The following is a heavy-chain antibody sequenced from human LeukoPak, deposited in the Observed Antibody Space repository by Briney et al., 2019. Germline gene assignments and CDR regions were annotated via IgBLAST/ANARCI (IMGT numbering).Heavy chain of an antibody. D-gene: IGHD2-15*01. CDR2: IYSGGST. CDR3: ARGTVGYCSGGSCSLGY. CDR1: GFTVSSNY. J-gene: IGHJ4*02. Sequence: GGSLRLSCAASGFTVSSNYMSWVRQAPGKGLEWVSVIYSGGSTYYADSVKGRLTTSRDNSKNTLYLQMNSLRAEDTAVYYCARGTVGYCSGGSCSLGYWGQGTLVTVSS. V-gene: IGHV3-53*01.